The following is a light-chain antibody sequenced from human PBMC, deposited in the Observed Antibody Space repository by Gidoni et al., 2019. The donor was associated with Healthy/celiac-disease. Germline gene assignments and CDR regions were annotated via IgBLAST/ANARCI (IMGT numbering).Light chain of an antibody. V-gene: IGLV1-47*02. CDR3: AAWDDSLSGWV. Sequence: QSVLTQPPSASGTPGPRVTISCSGSSSNIGSNYVYWYQQLPGPAPKLLIYSNNQRPSGVPDRFSGSKSGTSASLAISGLRSEDEADYYCAAWDDSLSGWVFGGGTKLTVL. J-gene: IGLJ3*02. CDR2: SNN. CDR1: SSNIGSNY.